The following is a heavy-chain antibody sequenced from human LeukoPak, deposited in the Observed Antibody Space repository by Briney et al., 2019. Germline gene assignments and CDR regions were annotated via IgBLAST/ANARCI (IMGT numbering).Heavy chain of an antibody. CDR1: GNYW. D-gene: IGHD2/OR15-2a*01. CDR2: INSDGSWT. V-gene: IGHV3-74*01. J-gene: IGHJ4*02. CDR3: VSFYETY. Sequence: GGSLRLSCAASGNYWMHWVRQAPGKGLVWVSHINSDGSWTSYADSVKGRFTISKVNARNTVYLQMNNLRAEDTAVYYCVSFYETYWGRGTLVTVSS.